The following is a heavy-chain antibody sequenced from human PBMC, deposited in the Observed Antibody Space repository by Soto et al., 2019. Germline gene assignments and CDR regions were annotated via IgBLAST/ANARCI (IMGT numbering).Heavy chain of an antibody. CDR2: IYYSGST. CDR1: GGSISSYY. V-gene: IGHV4-59*01. CDR3: ARGGDYDLFDP. Sequence: SETLSLTCTVSGGSISSYYWSWIRQPPGKGLEWIGYIYYSGSTNYNPSLKSRVTISVDTSKNQFSLKLSSVTAADMAVYYCARGGDYDLFDPWGQGTLVTVSS. D-gene: IGHD3-22*01. J-gene: IGHJ5*02.